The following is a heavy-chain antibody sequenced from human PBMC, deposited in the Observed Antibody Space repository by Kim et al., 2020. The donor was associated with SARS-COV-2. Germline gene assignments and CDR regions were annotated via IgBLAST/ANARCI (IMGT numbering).Heavy chain of an antibody. V-gene: IGHV3-9*01. CDR2: ISWNSGRK. CDR3: AKDMASRSSDDY. D-gene: IGHD3-10*01. Sequence: GGSLRLSCATSGFTFGDYAMHWVRQAPGEGLEWVSGISWNSGRKDYADSVKGRFTISRDNARNTLYLQMNSLRTEDTALYYCAKDMASRSSDDYWGQGTLCTVSS. J-gene: IGHJ4*02. CDR1: GFTFGDYA.